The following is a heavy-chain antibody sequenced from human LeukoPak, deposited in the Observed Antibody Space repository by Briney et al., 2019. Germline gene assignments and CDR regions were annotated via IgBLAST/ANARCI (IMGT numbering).Heavy chain of an antibody. J-gene: IGHJ4*02. CDR2: ISYDGSNK. D-gene: IGHD4-17*01. V-gene: IGHV3-30-3*01. CDR3: ARAGPTVTTPWWY. Sequence: PGGSLRLSCAASGFTFSSYAMHWVRQAPGKGLEWVAVISYDGSNKYYADSVKGRFTISRDNSKNTLYLQMNSLRAEDTAVYYCARAGPTVTTPWWYWGQGTLVTVSS. CDR1: GFTFSSYA.